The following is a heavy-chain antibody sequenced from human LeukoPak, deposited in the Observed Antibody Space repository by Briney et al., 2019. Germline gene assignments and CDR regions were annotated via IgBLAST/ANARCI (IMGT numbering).Heavy chain of an antibody. CDR1: GFTFDDYG. J-gene: IGHJ5*02. V-gene: IGHV3-20*04. CDR3: ASWNQLTFDP. D-gene: IGHD1-1*01. Sequence: GGSLRLSCAASGFTFDDYGMSWVRQAPGKGLEWVSGINWNGGSTGYADSVKGRFTISRDNAKNTLYLQMNSLRAEDTAVYYCASWNQLTFDPWGQGTLVTVSS. CDR2: INWNGGST.